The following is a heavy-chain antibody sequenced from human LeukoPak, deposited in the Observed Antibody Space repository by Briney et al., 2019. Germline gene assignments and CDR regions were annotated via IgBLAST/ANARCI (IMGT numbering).Heavy chain of an antibody. J-gene: IGHJ6*02. V-gene: IGHV3-30-3*01. CDR2: ISYDGSNK. CDR1: GFTFSSYA. CDR3: AREYYYDSSASYYYYGMDV. D-gene: IGHD3-22*01. Sequence: GRSLRLSCAASGFTFSSYAMHWVRQAPGKGLEWVTIISYDGSNKYYADSVKGRFTISRDNSKNTLFLQMNSLRAKDTAVYYCAREYYYDSSASYYYYGMDVWGQGTTVTVSS.